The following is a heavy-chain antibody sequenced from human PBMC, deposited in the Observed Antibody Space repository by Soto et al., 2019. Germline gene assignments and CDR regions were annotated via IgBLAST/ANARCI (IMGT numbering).Heavy chain of an antibody. CDR1: SGSISSSNW. J-gene: IGHJ5*02. Sequence: SETLSLTCAVSSGSISSSNWWSWVRQPPGKGLEWIGEIYHSGSTNYNPSLKSRVTISVDKSKNQFSLKLSSVTAADTAVYYCARAERLGATISEWFDPWGQGTLVT. V-gene: IGHV4-4*02. CDR2: IYHSGST. D-gene: IGHD5-12*01. CDR3: ARAERLGATISEWFDP.